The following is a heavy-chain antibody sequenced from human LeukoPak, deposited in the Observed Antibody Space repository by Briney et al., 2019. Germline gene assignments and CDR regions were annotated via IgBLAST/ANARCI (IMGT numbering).Heavy chain of an antibody. J-gene: IGHJ6*02. Sequence: GGSLRLSCAASGFTFDDYAMHWVRQAPGKGLEWVSGISWNSGSIGYADSVKGRFTISRDNAKNSLYLQMNSLRAEDTALYYCAKDMSSYYYGMDVWGQGTTVTVSS. D-gene: IGHD5/OR15-5a*01. CDR2: ISWNSGSI. CDR1: GFTFDDYA. V-gene: IGHV3-9*01. CDR3: AKDMSSYYYGMDV.